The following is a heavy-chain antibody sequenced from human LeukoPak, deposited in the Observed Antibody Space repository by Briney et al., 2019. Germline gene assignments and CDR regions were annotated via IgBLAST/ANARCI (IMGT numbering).Heavy chain of an antibody. D-gene: IGHD6-19*01. Sequence: GGSLRLSCAASGFTFSSYAMGWVRQAPGRGLEWVSTISGDSSETYYADSVKGRFTISRDYSKNTLYLQMNNLRAEDTALYHCAKNQGQWLIPVDYWGQGTLVTVSS. CDR2: ISGDSSET. V-gene: IGHV3-23*01. CDR1: GFTFSSYA. J-gene: IGHJ4*02. CDR3: AKNQGQWLIPVDY.